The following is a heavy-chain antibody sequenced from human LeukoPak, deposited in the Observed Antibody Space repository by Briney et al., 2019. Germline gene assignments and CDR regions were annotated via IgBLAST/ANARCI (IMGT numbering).Heavy chain of an antibody. V-gene: IGHV4-59*01. D-gene: IGHD6-13*01. CDR1: GGSISSYY. CDR2: IYYTGST. CDR3: ARGSKAAPGTFDY. J-gene: IGHJ4*02. Sequence: SETLSLTCTVSGGSISSYYWSWIRQPPGQGLEWIGYIYYTGSTDYNPSLKSRVAISVDTSKNQFSLKLSSVTAADTAVYYCARGSKAAPGTFDYWGQGTLVTVSS.